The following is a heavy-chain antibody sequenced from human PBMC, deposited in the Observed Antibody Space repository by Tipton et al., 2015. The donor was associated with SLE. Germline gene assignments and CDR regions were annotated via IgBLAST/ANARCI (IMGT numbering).Heavy chain of an antibody. J-gene: IGHJ4*02. Sequence: TLSLTCTVSGVSLSDHYWSWIRQPPGKGLEWIGTIYYSGSTYYYPSLKSRITISVDTSKNQFSLEVRSVTAADTAVYYCVRLRSKVLIDYWGQGTLVTVSS. CDR3: VRLRSKVLIDY. CDR2: IYYSGST. V-gene: IGHV4-59*11. D-gene: IGHD2-8*01. CDR1: GVSLSDHY.